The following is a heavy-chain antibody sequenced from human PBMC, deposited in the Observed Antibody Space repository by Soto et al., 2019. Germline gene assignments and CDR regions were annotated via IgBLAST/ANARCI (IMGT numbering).Heavy chain of an antibody. CDR1: SGSISSYF. V-gene: IGHV4-34*01. D-gene: IGHD5-12*01. J-gene: IGHJ6*02. CDR2: INHSGTT. Sequence: TCTVSSGSISSYFWSWIRQPPGKGLEWIGEINHSGTTNYNPSLKSRVTISLDTSKNHFSLNLTSVTAADTAVYYSVATTMAYYYGMDVWGQGTTVTVSS. CDR3: VATTMAYYYGMDV.